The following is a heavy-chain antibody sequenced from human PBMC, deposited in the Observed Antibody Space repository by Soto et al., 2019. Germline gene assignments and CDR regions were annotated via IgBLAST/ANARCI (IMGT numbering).Heavy chain of an antibody. V-gene: IGHV6-1*01. Sequence: QVQLQQSGPGLVKPSQTLSLTCAISGDSVSSNSATWNWIRQSPSRGLEWLGRTHYRSRWYTDYTISVKSRISIIPDTSKNQFSLQLNSVIPEDTAVYYCARVLEPSFRSSWYFWFDPWGQGTLVTVSS. D-gene: IGHD2-15*01. CDR3: ARVLEPSFRSSWYFWFDP. CDR2: THYRSRWYT. CDR1: GDSVSSNSAT. J-gene: IGHJ5*02.